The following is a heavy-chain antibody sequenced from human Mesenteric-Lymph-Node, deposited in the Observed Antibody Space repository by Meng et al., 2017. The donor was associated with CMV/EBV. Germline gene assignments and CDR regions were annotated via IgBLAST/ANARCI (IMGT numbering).Heavy chain of an antibody. D-gene: IGHD1-14*01. CDR3: ARGGVNHALDL. Sequence: GGSLKISCTASGFSFSDPYMDWVRQAPGKGLEWVGRIRNKASSYTTEYVASVKGRFIISRDDSRSSLYLQMNSLDTEDTAVYYCARGGVNHALDLWGQGTMVTVSS. CDR2: IRNKASSYTT. CDR1: GFSFSDPY. J-gene: IGHJ3*01. V-gene: IGHV3-72*01.